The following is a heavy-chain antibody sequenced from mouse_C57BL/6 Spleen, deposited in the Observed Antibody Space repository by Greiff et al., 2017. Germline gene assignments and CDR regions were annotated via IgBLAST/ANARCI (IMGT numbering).Heavy chain of an antibody. V-gene: IGHV5-4*01. D-gene: IGHD3-2*02. CDR2: ISDGGSYT. J-gene: IGHJ4*01. CDR1: GFTFSSYA. CDR3: AREGSYYYAMDY. Sequence: EVQGVESGGGLVKPGGSLKLSCAASGFTFSSYAMSWVRQTPEKRLEWVATISDGGSYTYYPDNVKGRFTISRDNAKNNLYLQMSHLKSEDTAMYYCAREGSYYYAMDYWGQGTSVTVSS.